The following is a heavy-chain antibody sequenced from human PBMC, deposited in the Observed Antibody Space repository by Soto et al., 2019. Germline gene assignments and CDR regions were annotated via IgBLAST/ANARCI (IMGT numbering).Heavy chain of an antibody. CDR3: AKAGCSGGSCYSVFDY. J-gene: IGHJ4*02. D-gene: IGHD2-15*01. CDR1: GFTFSSYA. CDR2: ISGSGGST. Sequence: GGSLRLSCAASGFTFSSYAMSWVRQAPGKGLEWVSAISGSGGSTYYADSVKGRFTISRDNSKNTLYLQMNSLRAEDTAVYYCAKAGCSGGSCYSVFDYWGQGTLVTSPQ. V-gene: IGHV3-23*01.